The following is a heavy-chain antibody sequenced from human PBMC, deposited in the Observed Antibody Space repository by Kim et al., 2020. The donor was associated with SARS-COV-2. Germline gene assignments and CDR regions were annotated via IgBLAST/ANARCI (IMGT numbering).Heavy chain of an antibody. J-gene: IGHJ3*01. CDR3: AKIGLSYPNLGDFDF. Sequence: GGSLRLSCAASGFSFNSYVISWVRQAPGKGLEWVSDISCRADHIYYAPSVKGRFTIFRDNAKNTVYLEMKNLRADDTAVYYCAKIGLSYPNLGDFDFWG. V-gene: IGHV3-23*01. CDR1: GFSFNSYV. CDR2: ISCRADHI. D-gene: IGHD2-21*02.